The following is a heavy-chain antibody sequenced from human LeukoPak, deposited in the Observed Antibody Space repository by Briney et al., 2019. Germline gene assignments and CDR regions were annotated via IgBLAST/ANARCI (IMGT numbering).Heavy chain of an antibody. CDR3: ATDFSGSGWYARRVY. V-gene: IGHV1-24*01. D-gene: IGHD6-19*01. CDR1: GCTLTELS. CDR2: FDPEDGET. J-gene: IGHJ4*02. Sequence: ASVQVSCKVSGCTLTELSMHWVRQAPGKGLGWMGGFDPEDGETIYAQKFQGRVTMTEDTSTDTAYMELSSLRSEDTAVYYCATDFSGSGWYARRVYWGQGTLVTVSS.